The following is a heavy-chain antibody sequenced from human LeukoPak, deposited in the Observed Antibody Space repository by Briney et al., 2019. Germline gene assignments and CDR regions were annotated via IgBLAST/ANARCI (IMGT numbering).Heavy chain of an antibody. D-gene: IGHD2-2*01. V-gene: IGHV1-8*01. CDR3: ARVGYCSSTSCQPLDYYYYYMDV. CDR2: MNPNSGNT. J-gene: IGHJ6*03. Sequence: GASVKVSCKASGYTFTSYDINWVRQATGQGLEWMGWMNPNSGNTGYAQKFQGRVTMTRNTSISTAYMELSSLRSEDTAVYYCARVGYCSSTSCQPLDYYYYYMDVWGKGTTVTVSS. CDR1: GYTFTSYD.